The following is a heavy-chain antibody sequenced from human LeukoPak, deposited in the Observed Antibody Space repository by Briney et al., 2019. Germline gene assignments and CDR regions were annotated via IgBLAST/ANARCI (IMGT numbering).Heavy chain of an antibody. J-gene: IGHJ6*02. CDR1: GGSISSYY. V-gene: IGHV4-59*01. Sequence: SETLSLTCTVSGGSISSYYWSWIRQPPGKGLEWIGYIYYSGSTNYNPSLKSRVAISVDTSKNQFSLKLSSVTAADTAVYYCARATIFGVVEYYGMDVWGQGTTVTVSS. CDR3: ARATIFGVVEYYGMDV. D-gene: IGHD3-3*01. CDR2: IYYSGST.